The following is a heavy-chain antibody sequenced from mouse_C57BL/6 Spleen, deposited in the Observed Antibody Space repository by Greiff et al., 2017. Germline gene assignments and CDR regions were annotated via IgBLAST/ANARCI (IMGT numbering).Heavy chain of an antibody. CDR1: GYSFTGYY. CDR2: IYPYNGVS. V-gene: IGHV1-31*01. CDR3: ASHYYSNYAMDY. J-gene: IGHJ4*01. D-gene: IGHD2-5*01. Sequence: EVKLVESGPELVKPGASVKISCKASGYSFTGYYMHWVEQSHGNILDWIGYIYPYNGVSSYNQKFKGKATLTVDKSSSTAYMELRSLTSEDSAVYYCASHYYSNYAMDYWGQGTSVTVSS.